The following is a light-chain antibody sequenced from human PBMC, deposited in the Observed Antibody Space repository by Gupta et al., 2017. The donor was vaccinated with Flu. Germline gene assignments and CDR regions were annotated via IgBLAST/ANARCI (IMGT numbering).Light chain of an antibody. V-gene: IGKV1D-8*01. CDR2: DAS. Sequence: GDRVTISCRMSQSINTYLAWYQQKPGKAPELLMYDASTLQSGAPSRFSGSGSGTDFTLTISGLQSEDFATYYCQQYYSFPWTFGQGTKVEIK. CDR1: QSINTY. CDR3: QQYYSFPWT. J-gene: IGKJ1*01.